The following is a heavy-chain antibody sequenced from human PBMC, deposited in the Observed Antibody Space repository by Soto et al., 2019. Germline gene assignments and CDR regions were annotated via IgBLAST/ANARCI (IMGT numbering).Heavy chain of an antibody. D-gene: IGHD2-2*01. V-gene: IGHV4-59*01. CDR2: IYYSGST. J-gene: IGHJ6*03. CDR1: GGSISSYY. Sequence: PSETLSLTCTVSGGSISSYYWSWIRQPPGKGLEWIGYIYYSGSTNYNPSLKSRVTISVDTSKNQFSLKLSSVTAADTAVYYCARVIVLGYCSSTSCYASPNYYYYMDVWGKGTTVTVSS. CDR3: ARVIVLGYCSSTSCYASPNYYYYMDV.